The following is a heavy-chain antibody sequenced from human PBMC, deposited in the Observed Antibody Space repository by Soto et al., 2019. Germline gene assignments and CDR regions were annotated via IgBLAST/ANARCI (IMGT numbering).Heavy chain of an antibody. Sequence: QVQLVQSGPEVKNPGASVRVSCVASGYAFTSYGVNWVRQAPGQGLEWMGWIAPHSGRKTYLPKFQGSITKTADVSPNTAYIERRSLKADDTGIYFLGRAATGSYHSAYWGQGTVGTVSS. CDR3: GRAATGSYHSAY. CDR2: IAPHSGRK. CDR1: GYAFTSYG. D-gene: IGHD3-10*01. V-gene: IGHV1-18*04. J-gene: IGHJ4*02.